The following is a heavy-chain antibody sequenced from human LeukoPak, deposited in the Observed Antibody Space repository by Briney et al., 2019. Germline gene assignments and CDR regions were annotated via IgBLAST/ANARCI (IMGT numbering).Heavy chain of an antibody. CDR2: INSDGSST. J-gene: IGHJ4*02. D-gene: IGHD3-22*01. V-gene: IGHV3-74*01. CDR3: ARDDPHYYDSSGYYSPGIDY. Sequence: GGSLRLSCAASGFTFSSYWMHWVRQAPGKGLVWVSRINSDGSSTSYADSVKGRFTISRDNAKNTLYLQMNSLRAEDTAVYYCARDDPHYYDSSGYYSPGIDYWGQGTLVAVSS. CDR1: GFTFSSYW.